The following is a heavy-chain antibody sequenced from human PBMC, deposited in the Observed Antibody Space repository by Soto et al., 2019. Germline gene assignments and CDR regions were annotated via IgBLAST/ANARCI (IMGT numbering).Heavy chain of an antibody. CDR2: IIPIFGTA. D-gene: IGHD3-10*01. Sequence: ASVKVSCKASGGTFSSYAISWVRQAPGQGLEWMGGIIPIFGTANYAQKFQGRVTITADKSTSTAYMELSSLRSGDTAVYYCARGPLWFGELSHYYYGMDVWG. J-gene: IGHJ6*02. V-gene: IGHV1-69*06. CDR1: GGTFSSYA. CDR3: ARGPLWFGELSHYYYGMDV.